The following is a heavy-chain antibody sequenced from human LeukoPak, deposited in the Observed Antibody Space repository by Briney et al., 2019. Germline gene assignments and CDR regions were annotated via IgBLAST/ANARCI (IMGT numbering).Heavy chain of an antibody. J-gene: IGHJ4*02. CDR3: VLTADRSSRAGYKYYFDY. D-gene: IGHD6-13*01. V-gene: IGHV3-30*02. CDR2: IRDDGSNK. CDR1: EFTFRNYG. Sequence: GGSLRLSCAASEFTFRNYGMHWVRQAPGKGLEWVAFIRDDGSNKYYADSVKGRVTISRDNSKNTLYLQMNSLRAEDTAVYYSVLTADRSSRAGYKYYFDYWGQGTLVTVSS.